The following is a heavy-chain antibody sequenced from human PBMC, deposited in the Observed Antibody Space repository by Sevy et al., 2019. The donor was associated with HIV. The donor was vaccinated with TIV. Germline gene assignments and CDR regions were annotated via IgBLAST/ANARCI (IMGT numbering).Heavy chain of an antibody. D-gene: IGHD5-12*01. CDR2: VYYTGLT. CDR1: GGSITSSNYY. Sequence: GSLRLSCSASGGSITSSNYYWGWIRQPPGKGLEWIGSVYYTGLTYYNPSLKSRVTISVDTSKNQFPLNLNSVTAADTAIYYCAREPGGYDYDCGMDVWGQGTTVTVSS. CDR3: AREPGGYDYDCGMDV. J-gene: IGHJ6*02. V-gene: IGHV4-39*06.